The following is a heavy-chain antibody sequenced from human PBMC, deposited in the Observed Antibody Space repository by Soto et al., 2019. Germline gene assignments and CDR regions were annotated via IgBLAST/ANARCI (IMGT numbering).Heavy chain of an antibody. CDR1: GYVFTGYY. CDR3: VRDYYDGSASYGFEF. Sequence: QVHLVQSGAEVKKPGASVKVSCKASGYVFTGYYIHWVRQAPGQGLECMGWINPKSGGANIAQKFQGWVTLTRDTSISTTYMEVNRLTSNDTAVYYCVRDYYDGSASYGFEFWGQGTPVTVAS. D-gene: IGHD3-22*01. J-gene: IGHJ3*01. V-gene: IGHV1-2*04. CDR2: INPKSGGA.